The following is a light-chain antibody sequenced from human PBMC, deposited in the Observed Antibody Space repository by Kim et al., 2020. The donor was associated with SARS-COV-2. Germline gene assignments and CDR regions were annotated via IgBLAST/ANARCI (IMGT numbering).Light chain of an antibody. CDR2: DVS. Sequence: QSITISCTGTSSDVGAYNRVSWYQQHPGKAPKLMIFDVSDRPSGVSNRFSGSKSDNTASLTISGLQAEDEADYFCSSLTSGSTSVVFGGGTQLIVL. CDR3: SSLTSGSTSVV. CDR1: SSDVGAYNR. J-gene: IGLJ2*01. V-gene: IGLV2-14*03.